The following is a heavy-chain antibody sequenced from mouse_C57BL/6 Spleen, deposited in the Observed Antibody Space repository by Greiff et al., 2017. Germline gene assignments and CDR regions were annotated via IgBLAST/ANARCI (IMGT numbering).Heavy chain of an antibody. CDR2: INPGSGGT. D-gene: IGHD2-4*01. CDR3: ARKSYEYPYYFDY. CDR1: GYAFTNYL. J-gene: IGHJ2*01. V-gene: IGHV1-54*01. Sequence: VQLQQSGAELVRPGTSVKVSCKASGYAFTNYLIAWVKQRPGQGLEWIGVINPGSGGTNYNEKFKGKATLTADTSSSTAYMQLSSLTSEDSAVYFCARKSYEYPYYFDYWGQGTTLTVSS.